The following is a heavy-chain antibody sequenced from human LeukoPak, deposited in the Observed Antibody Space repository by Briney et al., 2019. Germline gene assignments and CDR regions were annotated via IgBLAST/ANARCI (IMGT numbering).Heavy chain of an antibody. J-gene: IGHJ5*02. CDR3: ARLAVRGGNWFDP. CDR2: IYYSGST. D-gene: IGHD3-10*01. CDR1: GGSISSSSYY. V-gene: IGHV4-39*01. Sequence: SETLSLTCTVSGGSISSSSYYWGWIRQPPGKGLEWIGSIYYSGSTYYNPSLKSRVTISVDTSKNQFSLKLSSVTAADTAVYYCARLAVRGGNWFDPWGQGTLVTVSP.